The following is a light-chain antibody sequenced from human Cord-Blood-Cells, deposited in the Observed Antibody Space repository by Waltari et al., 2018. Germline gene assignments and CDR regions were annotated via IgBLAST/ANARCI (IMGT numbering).Light chain of an antibody. CDR1: SSDGGGYNY. J-gene: IGLJ2*01. CDR3: SSYTSSSTLVV. CDR2: EVS. V-gene: IGLV2-14*01. Sequence: QSALTQPASVSGSPGQSITIACTGTSSDGGGYNYVSWYQQHPGKAPKLMIYEVSNRPSGVSNRFSGSTSGNTASLTISGLQAEDEADYYCSSYTSSSTLVVFGGGTKLTVL.